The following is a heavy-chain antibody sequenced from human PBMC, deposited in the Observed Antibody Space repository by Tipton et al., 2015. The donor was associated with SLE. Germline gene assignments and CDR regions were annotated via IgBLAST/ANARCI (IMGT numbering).Heavy chain of an antibody. CDR1: GFTFSSYS. Sequence: GSLRLSCAASGFTFSSYSMNWVRQAPGKGLEWVSSICSSSSYIYYVDSVKGRFTISRDNAKNSLYLQMNSLRAEDTAVYYCAMSSATLTHYFDYWGQGTLVTVSS. CDR2: ICSSSSYI. CDR3: AMSSATLTHYFDY. J-gene: IGHJ4*02. V-gene: IGHV3-21*04. D-gene: IGHD3-10*01.